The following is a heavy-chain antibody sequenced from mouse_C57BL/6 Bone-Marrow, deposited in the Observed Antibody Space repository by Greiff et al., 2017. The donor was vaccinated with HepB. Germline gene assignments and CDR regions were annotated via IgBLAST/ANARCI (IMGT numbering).Heavy chain of an antibody. CDR3: ARYAPWYFDV. J-gene: IGHJ1*03. CDR1: GYTFTSYG. V-gene: IGHV1-81*01. Sequence: VQLQQSGAELVRPGASVKLSCKASGYTFTSYGISWVKQRPGQGLEWIGEIYPRSGNTYYNEKFKGKATLTADKSSSTAYMELRSLTSEDSAVYFCARYAPWYFDVWGTGTTVTVSS. CDR2: IYPRSGNT.